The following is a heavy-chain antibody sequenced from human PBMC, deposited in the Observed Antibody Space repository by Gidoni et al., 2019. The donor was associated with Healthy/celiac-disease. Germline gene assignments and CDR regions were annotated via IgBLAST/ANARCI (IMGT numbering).Heavy chain of an antibody. D-gene: IGHD2-21*02. CDR2: ISYDGSNK. V-gene: IGHV3-30-3*01. CDR3: ARDIVVVTAAEAPDY. Sequence: QVQLVESGGGVVQPGRSLRLSCAASGFTFSSYAMHWVRQAPGKGLEWVAVISYDGSNKYYADSVKGRFTISRDNSKNTLYLQMNSLRAEDTAVYYCARDIVVVTAAEAPDYWGQGTLVTVSS. CDR1: GFTFSSYA. J-gene: IGHJ4*02.